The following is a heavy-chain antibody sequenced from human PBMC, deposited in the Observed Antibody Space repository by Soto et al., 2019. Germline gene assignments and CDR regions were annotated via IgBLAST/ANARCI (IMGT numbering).Heavy chain of an antibody. CDR1: GYPFISYG. V-gene: IGHV1-18*01. CDR3: ARDRLIAVTGLLHY. J-gene: IGHJ4*02. D-gene: IGHD6-19*01. Sequence: QVQLVQSGAEVKKPGASVKVSCKTSGYPFISYGINWVRQAPGQGPEWMGWISAYNGKTSYTQKFQGRVTMTTDTSTSTAYMELRNLRSDDTAVYYCARDRLIAVTGLLHYWGQGTLVTVSS. CDR2: ISAYNGKT.